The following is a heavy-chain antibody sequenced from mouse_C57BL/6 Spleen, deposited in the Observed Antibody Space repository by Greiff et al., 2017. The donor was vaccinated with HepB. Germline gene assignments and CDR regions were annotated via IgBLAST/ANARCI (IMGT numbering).Heavy chain of an antibody. D-gene: IGHD2-12*01. V-gene: IGHV5-4*01. J-gene: IGHJ4*01. CDR1: GFTFSSYA. CDR2: ISDGGSYT. Sequence: EVQVVESGGGLVKPGGSLKLSCAASGFTFSSYAMSWVRQTPEKRLEWVATISDGGSYTYYPDNVKGRFTISRDNAKNNLYLQMSHLKSEDTAMYYCARDYDRARAMDYWGQGTSVTVSS. CDR3: ARDYDRARAMDY.